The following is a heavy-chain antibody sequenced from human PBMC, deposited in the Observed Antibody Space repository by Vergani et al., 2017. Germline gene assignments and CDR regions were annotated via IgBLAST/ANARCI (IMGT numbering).Heavy chain of an antibody. CDR1: GGSISSYY. D-gene: IGHD3-10*01. CDR2: INHSGST. CDR3: ARGYGSGSYRVNYYYYGMDV. Sequence: QVQLQESGPGLVKPSETLSLTCTVSGGSISSYYWSWIRQPPGKGLEWIGEINHSGSTNYNPSLKSRVTISVDTSKNQFSLKLSSVTAADTAVYYCARGYGSGSYRVNYYYYGMDVWGQGP. V-gene: IGHV4-34*01. J-gene: IGHJ6*02.